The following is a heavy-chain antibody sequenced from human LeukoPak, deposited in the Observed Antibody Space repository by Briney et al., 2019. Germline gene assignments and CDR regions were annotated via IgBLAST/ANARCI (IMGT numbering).Heavy chain of an antibody. D-gene: IGHD2-8*01. CDR2: IIPIFGTA. CDR3: ARDKPRSRILYYRVELDY. V-gene: IGHV1-69*05. Sequence: ASVKVSCKASGGTFSSYAISWVRQAPGQGLEWMGGIIPIFGTANYAQKFQGRVTMTTDTSTSTAYMELRSLRSDDTAVYYCARDKPRSRILYYRVELDYWGQGTLVTVSS. J-gene: IGHJ4*02. CDR1: GGTFSSYA.